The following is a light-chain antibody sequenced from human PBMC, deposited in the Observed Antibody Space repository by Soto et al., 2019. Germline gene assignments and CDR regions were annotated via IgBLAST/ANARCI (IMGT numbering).Light chain of an antibody. CDR2: DAS. Sequence: EIVVTHSPGTLPLSPDERATLSCRASQSISSSYLAWYQQKAGQAPRLLIYDASHRATGIPARFSGSGSGTDFTLTINSLEPEDFALYYCQQRYNWPPTFGQGTKVDIK. V-gene: IGKV3-11*01. CDR3: QQRYNWPPT. CDR1: QSISSSY. J-gene: IGKJ1*01.